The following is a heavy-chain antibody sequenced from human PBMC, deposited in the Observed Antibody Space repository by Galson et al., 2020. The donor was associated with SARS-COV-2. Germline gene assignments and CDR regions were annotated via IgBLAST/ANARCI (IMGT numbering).Heavy chain of an antibody. J-gene: IGHJ3*02. V-gene: IGHV3-30*01. CDR3: TRHPYCGDDCYSAAFDI. CDR2: ISNDGNKK. D-gene: IGHD2-21*02. CDR1: GFGFSTYG. Sequence: GESLKFSCVASGFGFSTYGLHWVRQAPGKGPEWVAVISNDGNKKYYADSVKGRFTISRDNSKNTLYMEMNSLRAEDTAVYFCTRHPYCGDDCYSAAFDIWGQGTMVTVSS.